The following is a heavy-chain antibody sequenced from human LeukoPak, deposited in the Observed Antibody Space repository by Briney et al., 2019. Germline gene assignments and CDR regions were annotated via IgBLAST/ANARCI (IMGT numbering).Heavy chain of an antibody. J-gene: IGHJ3*02. CDR1: FTSYA. CDR3: AGFFYGNAAFDI. Sequence: FTSYAITWVLQTPSQGLELMGGIIPIYGSANYTQKFQGRVTITADESTRTVTMQLSSLRSEETAVYYCAGFFYGNAAFDIWGQGTVVTVS. D-gene: IGHD2/OR15-2a*01. CDR2: IIPIYGSA. V-gene: IGHV1-69*01.